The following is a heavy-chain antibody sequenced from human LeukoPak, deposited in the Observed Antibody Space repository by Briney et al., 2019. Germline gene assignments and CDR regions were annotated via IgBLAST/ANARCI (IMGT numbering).Heavy chain of an antibody. CDR1: GDSVSSNSAS. V-gene: IGHV6-1*01. CDR2: TYYRSKWYY. J-gene: IGHJ4*02. CDR3: ARESDRIGFDFDY. Sequence: SQTLSLTCAISGDSVSSNSASWNWIRQSPSRGLEWLGRTYYRSKWYYDYTLSVKSRIIINPDTSKNQFSLHLNSVTPEDTAVYYCARESDRIGFDFDYWGQGTLVTVSS. D-gene: IGHD6-19*01.